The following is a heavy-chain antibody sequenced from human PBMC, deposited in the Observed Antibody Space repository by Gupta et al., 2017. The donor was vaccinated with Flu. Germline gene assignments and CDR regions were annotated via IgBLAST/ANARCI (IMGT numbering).Heavy chain of an antibody. J-gene: IGHJ4*02. CDR1: GGSIVSSEYY. CDR2: VYYVGST. Sequence: QLQLQESGPALVIPSATLSLSCSVSGGSIVSSEYYWSWIRQPPGKGLEYIGSVYYVGSTYYNLFLESRVTISIDTSKNQFSLKLISGTAADTALYYCARSGDYFDSWGQGARVTVSS. V-gene: IGHV4-39*01. D-gene: IGHD4-17*01. CDR3: ARSGDYFDS.